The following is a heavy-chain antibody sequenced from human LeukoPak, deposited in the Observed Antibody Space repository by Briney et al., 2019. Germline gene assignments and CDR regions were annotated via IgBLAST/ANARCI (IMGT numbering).Heavy chain of an antibody. V-gene: IGHV3-15*01. Sequence: GGSLRLSCAASGFTFTDAWMSWVRQAPGKGLEWVGRIKSKVDGGITDYAAPVKGRFTISRDDSENTLYLQMNSLKTEDTAVYFCTTSGYSYDYSLDYWGQGTLVTVSS. J-gene: IGHJ4*02. CDR3: TTSGYSYDYSLDY. D-gene: IGHD5-18*01. CDR2: IKSKVDGGIT. CDR1: GFTFTDAW.